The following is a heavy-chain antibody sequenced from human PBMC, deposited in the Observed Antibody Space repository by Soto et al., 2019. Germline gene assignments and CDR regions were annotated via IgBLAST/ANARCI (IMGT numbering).Heavy chain of an antibody. Sequence: SETLSLTCTVSGDSISSSNYYWGWIRQPPGKGLEWIGSIFYTGGTYYNPSLKSRVTISVDTSKNQFSLKLSSVTAADTAVYYCARHYGSGSFYYYGMDVWGQGTTVTVS. CDR3: ARHYGSGSFYYYGMDV. J-gene: IGHJ6*02. CDR1: GDSISSSNYY. CDR2: IFYTGGT. V-gene: IGHV4-39*01. D-gene: IGHD3-10*01.